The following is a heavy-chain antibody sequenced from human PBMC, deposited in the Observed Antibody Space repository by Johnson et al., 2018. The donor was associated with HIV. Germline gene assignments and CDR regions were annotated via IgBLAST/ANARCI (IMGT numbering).Heavy chain of an antibody. V-gene: IGHV3-66*04. CDR1: GFTVSSNY. CDR2: IYSGGST. Sequence: VQLMESGGGVVQPGRSLRLSCAASGFTVSSNYMSWVRQAPGKGLEWVSVIYSGGSTYYADSVKGRFTISRDNSKNTLYLQMNSLRAEDTAVYYCARQTLRAFDIWGQGTMVTVSS. J-gene: IGHJ3*02. CDR3: ARQTLRAFDI.